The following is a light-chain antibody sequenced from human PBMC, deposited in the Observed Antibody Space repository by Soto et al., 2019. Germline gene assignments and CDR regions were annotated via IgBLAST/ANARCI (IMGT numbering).Light chain of an antibody. CDR2: KVS. CDR3: MQATQYHWT. V-gene: IGKV2-24*01. J-gene: IGKJ1*01. Sequence: DIVMTQTPLSSPVTLGQAASISCRSSQSLLHSDGNTDLSWFQHRPGQPPRLLIYKVSDRFSGVPDRFSGSGAGTDLTLTISRVEAEDVGIYYCMQATQYHWTFGQGTKVDI. CDR1: QSLLHSDGNTD.